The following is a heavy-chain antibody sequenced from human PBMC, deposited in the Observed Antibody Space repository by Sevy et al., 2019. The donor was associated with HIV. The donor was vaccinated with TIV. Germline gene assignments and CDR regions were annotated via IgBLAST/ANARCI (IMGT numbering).Heavy chain of an antibody. CDR3: ATSYYDSSGYSPLFYYGMDV. J-gene: IGHJ6*02. CDR1: GGTFSNFA. CDR2: FIPLFDTT. D-gene: IGHD3-22*01. Sequence: ASVKVSCKTSGGTFSNFAITWVRQAPGQGLEWMGGFIPLFDTTNYAQKFQGRVTLTADGSTATAYMELRSLRSEDTAVYYCATSYYDSSGYSPLFYYGMDVWGQGTTVTVSS. V-gene: IGHV1-69*13.